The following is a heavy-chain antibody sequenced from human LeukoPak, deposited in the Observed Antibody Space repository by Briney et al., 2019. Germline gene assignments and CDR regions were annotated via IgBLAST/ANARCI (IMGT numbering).Heavy chain of an antibody. D-gene: IGHD5-12*01. J-gene: IGHJ6*02. CDR2: IIPIFGTA. CDR3: ARGALDSRFYYYGMDV. Sequence: SVKVSCKASGGTFTSYAISWVRQAPGQGLEWMGGIIPIFGTANYAQKFQGRVTITADESTSTAYMELSSLRSEDTAVYYCARGALDSRFYYYGMDVWGQGTTVTVSS. CDR1: GGTFTSYA. V-gene: IGHV1-69*01.